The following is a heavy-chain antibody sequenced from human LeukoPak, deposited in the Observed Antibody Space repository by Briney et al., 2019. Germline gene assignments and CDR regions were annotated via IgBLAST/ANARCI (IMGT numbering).Heavy chain of an antibody. CDR2: IIPIFGIA. V-gene: IGHV1-69*04. Sequence: SVKVSCKASGGTFSSYAISWVRQAPGQGLEWMGRIIPIFGIANYAQKFQGRVTITADKSTSTAYMELSSLRSEDTAVYYCARNGYCSGGSCLQAKYYYYYGMDVWGQGTTVTVSS. CDR1: GGTFSSYA. CDR3: ARNGYCSGGSCLQAKYYYYYGMDV. J-gene: IGHJ6*02. D-gene: IGHD2-15*01.